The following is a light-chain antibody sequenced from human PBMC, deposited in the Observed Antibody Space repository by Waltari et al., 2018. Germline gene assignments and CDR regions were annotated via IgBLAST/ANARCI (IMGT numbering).Light chain of an antibody. V-gene: IGLV8-61*01. CDR3: LVYMGSGIWV. J-gene: IGLJ3*02. CDR1: TGPLPSTSY. Sequence: QTVVTQEPSLSVSPGGTVLLTCALSTGPLPSTSYVCWYKQTPGQPPRTLMYNAKFLSCGVPDRFSRSSVGNKAALTITGAQADDESDYYCLVYMGSGIWVFGGGTKLTVL. CDR2: NAK.